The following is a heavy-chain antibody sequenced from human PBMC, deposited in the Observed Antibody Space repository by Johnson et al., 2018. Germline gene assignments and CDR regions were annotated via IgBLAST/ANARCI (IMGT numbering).Heavy chain of an antibody. CDR2: ISGSGGST. J-gene: IGHJ1*01. CDR3: AKDSDDSSGYYYEEWDEYFQH. V-gene: IGHV3-23*04. Sequence: VQLVESGGGLVQPGGSLRLSCAASGFTFSSYAMSWVRPAPGKGLEGVSAISGSGGSTDYADSVKGRFTISRDNSKNTLYLQMNSRKAEDTAVYYGAKDSDDSSGYYYEEWDEYFQHWGQGTLVTVSS. CDR1: GFTFSSYA. D-gene: IGHD3-22*01.